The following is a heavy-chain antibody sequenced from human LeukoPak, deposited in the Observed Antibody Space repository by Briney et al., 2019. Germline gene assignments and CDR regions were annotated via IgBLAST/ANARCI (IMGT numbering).Heavy chain of an antibody. V-gene: IGHV3-23*01. Sequence: PGGSLRLSCAASGFTFNSYAMSWVRQAPRKGLEWVSVSSSSGESTYHADSVKGRFTMSRDNSKNTLYLQMNSLRAEDAAVYYCAKDKGTGYWYFDLWGRGTLVTVSS. CDR3: AKDKGTGYWYFDL. CDR1: GFTFNSYA. D-gene: IGHD1-14*01. CDR2: SSSSGEST. J-gene: IGHJ2*01.